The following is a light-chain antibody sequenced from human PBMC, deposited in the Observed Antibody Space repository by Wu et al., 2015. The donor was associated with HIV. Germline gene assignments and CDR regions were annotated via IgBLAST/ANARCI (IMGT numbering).Light chain of an antibody. CDR1: QSVGTS. CDR2: NAS. CDR3: QHRQNWPLT. J-gene: IGKJ4*01. V-gene: IGKV3-11*01. Sequence: EIVLTQSPATLSVSPGERVTLACRASQSVGTSLAWYQQKPGQSPRLLIYNASKRATGIPPRFSGIGSGTDFTLTITSLESEDFALYYCQHRQNWPLTFGGGTKVEIK.